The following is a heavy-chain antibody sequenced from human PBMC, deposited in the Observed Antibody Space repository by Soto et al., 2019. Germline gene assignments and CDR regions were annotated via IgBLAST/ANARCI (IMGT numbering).Heavy chain of an antibody. CDR2: LSRGGGYT. CDR3: LRDGQYRTDGFDI. CDR1: GFTFSSHG. D-gene: IGHD5-12*01. J-gene: IGHJ3*02. V-gene: IGHV3-23*01. Sequence: EAQLLESGGDLVQPGGSLRLSCAASGFTFSSHGMGWVRQAPGKGLEWISGLSRGGGYTYYADSVKGRFTISRDNSKNTLDLIRNSLRVEDTALYYCLRDGQYRTDGFDIWGQGTMVTVSS.